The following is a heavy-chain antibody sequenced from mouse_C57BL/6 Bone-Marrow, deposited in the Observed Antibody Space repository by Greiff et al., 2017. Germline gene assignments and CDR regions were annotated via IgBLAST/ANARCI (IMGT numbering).Heavy chain of an antibody. V-gene: IGHV1-55*01. CDR1: GYTFTSYW. CDR2: IYPGSGST. D-gene: IGHD2-5*01. J-gene: IGHJ3*01. CDR3: ARPRYYSNDEEGLAY. Sequence: VQLQQPGAELVKPGASVKMSCKASGYTFTSYWITWVKQRPGQGLEWIGDIYPGSGSTKYNEKCKSKATLTVDTSSTTAYLQLSSLTSEDAAVYYCARPRYYSNDEEGLAYWGQGTLVTVSA.